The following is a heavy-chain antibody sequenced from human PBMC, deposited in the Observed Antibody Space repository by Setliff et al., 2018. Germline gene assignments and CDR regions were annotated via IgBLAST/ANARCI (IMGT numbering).Heavy chain of an antibody. Sequence: PSETLSLTCTVSGGSISSRTYYWGWFRQPPGKGLEWIGSFYYSGSTYYNPSLQSRVTISIDTSKNQFSLKLSSVTAADAALCYCAASRAYTGAVEEWFLPKTFDFWGQGSPVTVSS. CDR1: GGSISSRTYY. CDR2: FYYSGST. J-gene: IGHJ4*02. CDR3: AASRAYTGAVEEWFLPKTFDF. D-gene: IGHD3-10*01. V-gene: IGHV4-39*07.